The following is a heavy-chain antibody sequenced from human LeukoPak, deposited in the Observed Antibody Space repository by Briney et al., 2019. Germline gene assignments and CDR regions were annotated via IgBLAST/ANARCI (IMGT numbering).Heavy chain of an antibody. CDR3: ARESPHITGTPFDY. CDR2: TYYRSKWYN. Sequence: SQTLSLTCAISGDSVSSKSAAWNWIRQSPSRGLEWLGRTYYRSKWYNDYAVSVKSRISINPDTSKNQFSLQLNSVTPEDTALYYCARESPHITGTPFDYWGQGTLVTVSS. CDR1: GDSVSSKSAA. J-gene: IGHJ4*02. V-gene: IGHV6-1*01. D-gene: IGHD1-20*01.